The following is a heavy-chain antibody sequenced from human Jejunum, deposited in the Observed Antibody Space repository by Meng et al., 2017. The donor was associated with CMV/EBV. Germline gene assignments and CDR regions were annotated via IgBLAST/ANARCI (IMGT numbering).Heavy chain of an antibody. CDR3: AAYTNDALDI. CDR1: GYTLSTYW. CDR2: INEDGEKI. V-gene: IGHV3-7*01. D-gene: IGHD2-21*01. Sequence: SCGDSGYTLSTYWMSWVRQAPGKGLEWVANINEDGEKIYYVDSVKGRFTISRDNAKNSLCLQMYSLRAEDTAVYYCAAYTNDALDIWGQGTMVTVSS. J-gene: IGHJ3*02.